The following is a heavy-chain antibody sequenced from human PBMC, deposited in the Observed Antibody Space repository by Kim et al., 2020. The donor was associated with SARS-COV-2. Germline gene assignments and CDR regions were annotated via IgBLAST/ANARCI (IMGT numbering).Heavy chain of an antibody. V-gene: IGHV3-49*01. D-gene: IGHD1-26*01. J-gene: IGHJ4*02. CDR3: TRGGGSYWRDY. Sequence: TEYAASVKGRFTISRDGSKGIAYLQMNSLKTEDTAVYYCTRGGGSYWRDYWGQGTLVTVSS. CDR2: T.